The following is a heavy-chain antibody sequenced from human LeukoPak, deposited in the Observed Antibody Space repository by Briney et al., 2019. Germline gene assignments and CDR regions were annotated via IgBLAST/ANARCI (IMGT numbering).Heavy chain of an antibody. Sequence: GGSLRLSCAASGFTFDTHAMSWVRQAPGKGLEWISTMSGHGHNVYYADSVKGRFTISRDNSKNTLYLHMNSLRAEDTAVYYCAKVNYDDSSGFYYESEIDYWGQGTLVTVSS. J-gene: IGHJ4*02. CDR1: GFTFDTHA. D-gene: IGHD3-22*01. CDR2: MSGHGHNV. CDR3: AKVNYDDSSGFYYESEIDY. V-gene: IGHV3-23*01.